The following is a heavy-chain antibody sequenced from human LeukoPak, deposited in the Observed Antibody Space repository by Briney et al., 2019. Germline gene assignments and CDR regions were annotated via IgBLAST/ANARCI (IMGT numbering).Heavy chain of an antibody. V-gene: IGHV4-4*07. D-gene: IGHD2-2*02. Sequence: SETLSLTCTVSGGSISSYYWSWIRQPAGKGLEWIGRIYTSGSTNHNPSLKSRVTMSVDTSKNQFSLKLSSVTAADTAVYYCARGVWVQHCSSTSCYTGWFDPWGQGTLVTVSS. CDR1: GGSISSYY. J-gene: IGHJ5*02. CDR3: ARGVWVQHCSSTSCYTGWFDP. CDR2: IYTSGST.